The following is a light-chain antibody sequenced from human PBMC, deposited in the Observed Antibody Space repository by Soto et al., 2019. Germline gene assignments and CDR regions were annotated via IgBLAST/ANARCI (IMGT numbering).Light chain of an antibody. CDR3: SSYTSSSTPVV. V-gene: IGLV2-14*01. J-gene: IGLJ2*01. Sequence: QSALTQPASVSGSPGQSSTISCTGTSSGVGGYNYVSWYQHHPGKAPKLMIYEVSNRPSGVSNRFSGSKSGNTASLTISGLQAEDEADYYCSSYTSSSTPVVFGGGTKLTVL. CDR2: EVS. CDR1: SSGVGGYNY.